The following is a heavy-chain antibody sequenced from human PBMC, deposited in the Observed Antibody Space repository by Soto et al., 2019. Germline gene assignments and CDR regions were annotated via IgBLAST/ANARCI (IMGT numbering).Heavy chain of an antibody. CDR3: ASGPSGDKVDY. CDR2: IYSCGST. J-gene: IGHJ4*02. Sequence: QVQLQESGPGLVKPSQTLSLTCTVSGVSISSVDHCWSWIRQLPDKGPGWIGHIYSCGSTHSNPSLTSRVTILIDRSKNQFSLQLTSVSAADTAVYYCASGPSGDKVDYWGQGTLVTVSS. V-gene: IGHV4-30-4*01. D-gene: IGHD7-27*01. CDR1: GVSISSVDHC.